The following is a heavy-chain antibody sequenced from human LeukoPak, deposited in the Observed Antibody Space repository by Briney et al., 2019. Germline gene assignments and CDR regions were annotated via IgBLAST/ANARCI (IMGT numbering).Heavy chain of an antibody. CDR2: IIPIFGTA. V-gene: IGHV1-69*13. D-gene: IGHD4-17*01. CDR3: ARDRSAGATANDH. Sequence: SVKVSCKASGGTFSSYAISWVRQAPGQGLEWMGGIIPIFGTANYAQKFQGRVTITADESTSTAYMELSSLRSEDTAVYYCARDRSAGATANDHWGQGTLVTVSS. J-gene: IGHJ4*02. CDR1: GGTFSSYA.